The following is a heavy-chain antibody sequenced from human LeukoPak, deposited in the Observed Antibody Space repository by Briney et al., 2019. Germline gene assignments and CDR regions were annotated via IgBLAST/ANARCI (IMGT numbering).Heavy chain of an antibody. V-gene: IGHV4-34*01. CDR1: GASFSGYS. CDR3: ARSSLLLWFGEFLNSDRYFDY. D-gene: IGHD3-10*01. CDR2: FSHTGSP. J-gene: IGHJ4*02. Sequence: PSETLSLTCAISGASFSGYSWTWIRQPPGKGLEWIGEFSHTGSPIYNPSLKSRVTISVDTSKNQFSLKLSSVTAADTAVYYCARSSLLLWFGEFLNSDRYFDYWGQGTLVTVSS.